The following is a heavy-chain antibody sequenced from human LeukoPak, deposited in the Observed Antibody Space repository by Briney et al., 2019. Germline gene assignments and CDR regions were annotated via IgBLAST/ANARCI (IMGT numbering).Heavy chain of an antibody. CDR2: IIPIFGTA. CDR3: ARDQAAYYDFWSGYY. J-gene: IGHJ4*02. CDR1: GGTFGSYA. Sequence: ASVKVSCKASGGTFGSYAISWVRQAPGQGLEWMGRIIPIFGTANYAQKFQGRVTITTDESTSTAYMEPSSLRSEDTAVYYCARDQAAYYDFWSGYYWGQGTLVTVSS. V-gene: IGHV1-69*05. D-gene: IGHD3-3*01.